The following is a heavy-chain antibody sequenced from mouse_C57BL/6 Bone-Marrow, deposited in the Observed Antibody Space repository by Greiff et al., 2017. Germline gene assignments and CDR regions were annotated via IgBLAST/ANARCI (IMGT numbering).Heavy chain of an antibody. D-gene: IGHD2-5*01. Sequence: VQLQQPGAELVMPGASVKLSCKASGYTFTSYWMHWVKQRPGQGLEWIGEIDPSDSYTNYNQKFKGKSTLTVYKSSSTSYMQLSSLTSEDSAVYYCSRDYSNLYYFDYWDRGTALTVSS. CDR1: GYTFTSYW. CDR2: IDPSDSYT. J-gene: IGHJ2*01. CDR3: SRDYSNLYYFDY. V-gene: IGHV1-69*01.